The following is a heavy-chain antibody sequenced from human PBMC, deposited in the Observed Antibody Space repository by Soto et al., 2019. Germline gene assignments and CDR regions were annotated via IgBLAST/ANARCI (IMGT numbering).Heavy chain of an antibody. CDR1: GGSISSYY. J-gene: IGHJ4*02. CDR3: ARDNGYSYGYTLDH. V-gene: IGHV4-59*01. CDR2: IYYSVST. Sequence: SETLSLTCTVSGGSISSYYWSWIRQPPGKGLKWIRYIYYSVSTNYNPSLKSRVTLSVDTSKNQFSLKLISVTAADTAVYYCARDNGYSYGYTLDHWGQGTLVTVS. D-gene: IGHD5-18*01.